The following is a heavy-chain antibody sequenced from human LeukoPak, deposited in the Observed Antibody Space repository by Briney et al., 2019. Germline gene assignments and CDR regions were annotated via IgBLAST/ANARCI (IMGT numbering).Heavy chain of an antibody. Sequence: GGSLRLPCAASGFTFSSYAMSWVRQAPGKGLEWVSAISGSGGSTYYADSVKGRFTISRDNSKNTLYLQMNSLRAEDTAVYYCAKDDHSGWHQTPDYWGQGTLVTVSS. J-gene: IGHJ4*02. CDR3: AKDDHSGWHQTPDY. V-gene: IGHV3-23*01. D-gene: IGHD6-19*01. CDR2: ISGSGGST. CDR1: GFTFSSYA.